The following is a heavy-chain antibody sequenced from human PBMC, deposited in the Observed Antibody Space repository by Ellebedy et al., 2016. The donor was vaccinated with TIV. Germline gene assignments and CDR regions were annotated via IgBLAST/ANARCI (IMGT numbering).Heavy chain of an antibody. V-gene: IGHV3-53*01. CDR3: ARYSFALGGFEI. CDR2: IYSTGHT. Sequence: PGGSLRLSCALAGFSVSGSYMSWVRQAPGKGLEWVAVIYSTGHTYYSDSARGRFTISRHDSKNTAELQMNSLRAGETAVYYCARYSFALGGFEIWGQGTMVTVSS. J-gene: IGHJ3*02. CDR1: GFSVSGSY. D-gene: IGHD5-18*01.